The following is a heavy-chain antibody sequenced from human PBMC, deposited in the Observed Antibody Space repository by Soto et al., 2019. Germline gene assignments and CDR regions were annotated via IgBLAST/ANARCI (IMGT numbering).Heavy chain of an antibody. CDR1: GYTFTGYY. CDR2: INPNSGGT. CDR3: ARLTATPPYYFDY. V-gene: IGHV1-2*04. Sequence: ASVKVSCKASGYTFTGYYMHWVRQAPGQGLEWMGWINPNSGGTNYAQKLQGWVTMTRDTSISTAYMELSRLRSDDTAVYYCARLTATPPYYFDYWGQGTLVTVSS. D-gene: IGHD5-18*01. J-gene: IGHJ4*02.